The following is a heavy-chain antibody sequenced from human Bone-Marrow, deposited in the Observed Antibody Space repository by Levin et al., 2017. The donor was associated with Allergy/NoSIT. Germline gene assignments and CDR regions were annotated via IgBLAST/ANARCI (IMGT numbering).Heavy chain of an antibody. J-gene: IGHJ4*02. CDR1: GFTFSSYG. CDR2: ISYDGSNK. V-gene: IGHV3-30*18. Sequence: GESLKISCAASGFTFSSYGMHWVRQAPGKGLEWVAVISYDGSNKYYADSVKGRFTISRDNSKNTLYLQMNSLRAEDTAVYYCAKDRGAAIAAAENWGQGTLVTVSS. CDR3: AKDRGAAIAAAEN. D-gene: IGHD6-13*01.